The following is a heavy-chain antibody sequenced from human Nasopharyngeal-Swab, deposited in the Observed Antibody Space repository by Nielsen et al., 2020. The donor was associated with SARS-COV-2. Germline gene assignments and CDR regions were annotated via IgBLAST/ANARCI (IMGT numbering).Heavy chain of an antibody. CDR2: ISGSGGST. D-gene: IGHD3-9*01. Sequence: GESLKISCAASGFTFSSYAMSWVRQAPGKGLEWVSAISGSGGSTYYADSVKGRFTISRDNSKNTLYLQMNSLRAEDTAVYYCAKGLTRQIYYYYYYGMDVWGQGTTVTVSS. CDR3: AKGLTRQIYYYYYYGMDV. CDR1: GFTFSSYA. V-gene: IGHV3-23*01. J-gene: IGHJ6*02.